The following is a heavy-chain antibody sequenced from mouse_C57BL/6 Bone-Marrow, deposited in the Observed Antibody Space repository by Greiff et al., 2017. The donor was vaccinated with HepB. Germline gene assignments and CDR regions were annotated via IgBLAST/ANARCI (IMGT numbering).Heavy chain of an antibody. D-gene: IGHD2-10*02. CDR2: IDPSDSYT. V-gene: IGHV1-69*01. CDR1: GYPFTRYW. Sequence: QLPHPGAALVIPGASVKLSCKSSGYPFTRYWMHWVKQRPGHGLEWIGEIDPSDSYTNYNQKFKCKSPLTVDTSSRTASMQLSSLTSEDSAVYYSARTPHSSISHSAMYYWGQGTSLTVSS. CDR3: ARTPHSSISHSAMYY. J-gene: IGHJ4*01.